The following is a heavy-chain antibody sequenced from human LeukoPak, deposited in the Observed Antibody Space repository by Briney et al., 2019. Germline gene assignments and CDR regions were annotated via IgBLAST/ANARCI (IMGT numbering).Heavy chain of an antibody. J-gene: IGHJ3*02. Sequence: GSLRLSCAASGFTFSSYAMSWVRQAPGKGLEWVSSTSGSGGSTYYADSVKGRFTISRDNSKNTLFLQMNSLRVEDTAVYYCAKDRSSSWYDDAFDIWGQGTTVTVYS. CDR3: AKDRSSSWYDDAFDI. V-gene: IGHV3-23*01. CDR2: TSGSGGST. CDR1: GFTFSSYA. D-gene: IGHD6-13*01.